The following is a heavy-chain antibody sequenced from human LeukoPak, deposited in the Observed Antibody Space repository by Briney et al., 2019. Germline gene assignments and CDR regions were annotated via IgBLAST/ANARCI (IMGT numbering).Heavy chain of an antibody. Sequence: PSETLSLTCTVSGGSISSSSYYWGWIRQPPGKGLEWIGSIYYSGSTYYNPSLKSRVTISVDTSKNQFSLKLSSVTAADTAVYYCARHSKTYYDFWSGLQLPIYFDYWGQGTLVTVSS. CDR2: IYYSGST. D-gene: IGHD3-3*01. CDR1: GGSISSSSYY. CDR3: ARHSKTYYDFWSGLQLPIYFDY. J-gene: IGHJ4*02. V-gene: IGHV4-39*01.